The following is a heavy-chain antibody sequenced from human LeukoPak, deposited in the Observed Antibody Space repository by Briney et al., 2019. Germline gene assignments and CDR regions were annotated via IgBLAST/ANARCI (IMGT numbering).Heavy chain of an antibody. D-gene: IGHD4-17*01. CDR3: ARRPDYGGNAVYFDY. Sequence: ASVTVSCKASGYTFTSYGISWVRQAPGQGLEWMGWISAYNGNTNYAQKLQGRVTMTTDTSTSTAYMELRSLRSDDTAVYYCARRPDYGGNAVYFDYWGQGTLVTVSS. CDR1: GYTFTSYG. J-gene: IGHJ4*02. CDR2: ISAYNGNT. V-gene: IGHV1-18*01.